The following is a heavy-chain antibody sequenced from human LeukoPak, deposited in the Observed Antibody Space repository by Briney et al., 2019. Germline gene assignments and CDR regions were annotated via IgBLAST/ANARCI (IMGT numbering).Heavy chain of an antibody. CDR2: IKQDGSEK. J-gene: IGHJ4*02. D-gene: IGHD1-26*01. CDR3: ARDRFSGSCDY. V-gene: IGHV3-7*01. CDR1: GFTLSSYW. Sequence: GGSLRLSCAASGFTLSSYWMSWVRQAPGKGLEWVANIKQDGSEKYYVDSVKGRFTISRDNAKNSLYLQMNSLRAEDTAVYYCARDRFSGSCDYWGQGTLVTVSS.